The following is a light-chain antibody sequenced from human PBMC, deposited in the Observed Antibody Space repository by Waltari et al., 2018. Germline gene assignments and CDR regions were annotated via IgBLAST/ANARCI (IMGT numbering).Light chain of an antibody. V-gene: IGLV2-23*03. CDR1: SSDVGSYNL. CDR3: CSYAGSSTFSYV. Sequence: QSALTQPASVSGSPGQSITISCTGTSSDVGSYNLVSWSQQHPGKAPKLMIYEGSKRPSGVSNRFSGSKSGNTASLTISGLQAEDEADYYCCSYAGSSTFSYVFGTGTKVTVL. J-gene: IGLJ1*01. CDR2: EGS.